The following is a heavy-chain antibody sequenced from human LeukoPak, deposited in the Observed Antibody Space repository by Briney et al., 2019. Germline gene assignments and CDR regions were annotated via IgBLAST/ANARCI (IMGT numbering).Heavy chain of an antibody. Sequence: ASVKVSCKTSGYSFTDYYMHWVRQAPGQGLERMGWINPSSGGTSSAQKFQGRVTMTRDTSISTVYMEVSWLTSDDTAIYYCARADRLHGGPYLIGPWGQGTLVTVSS. CDR1: GYSFTDYY. CDR2: INPSSGGT. V-gene: IGHV1-2*02. J-gene: IGHJ5*02. D-gene: IGHD2-21*01. CDR3: ARADRLHGGPYLIGP.